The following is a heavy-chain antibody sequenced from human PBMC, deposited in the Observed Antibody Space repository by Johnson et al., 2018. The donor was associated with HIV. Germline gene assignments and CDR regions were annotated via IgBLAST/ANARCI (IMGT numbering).Heavy chain of an antibody. J-gene: IGHJ3*02. CDR3: ARATYYYDLSGYLTRPRAFDM. V-gene: IGHV3-20*04. Sequence: VQLVESGGGAVRPGGSLRLSCAASGFTFSSAWMNWVRQAPGKGLEWVSGVNWNADTTGYADSVKGRFTISRDTAKRSLYLEMNSLRAEDTALYYCARATYYYDLSGYLTRPRAFDMWGQGTMVTVSS. CDR1: GFTFSSAW. D-gene: IGHD3-3*01. CDR2: VNWNADTT.